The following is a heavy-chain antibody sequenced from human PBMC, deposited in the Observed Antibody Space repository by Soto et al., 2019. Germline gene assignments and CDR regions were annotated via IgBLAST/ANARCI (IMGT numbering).Heavy chain of an antibody. J-gene: IGHJ4*02. CDR2: IWDDGSNK. V-gene: IGHV3-33*01. Sequence: QVQLVESGGGVVQPGRSLRLSCAASGFTFSSYGMHWVRQAPGKGLEWVAVIWDDGSNKYYADSVKGRFTISRDNSKNTLYLQMNSLRAEDTAVYYCARDNGYGSIYYFDSWGQGTLVTVSS. D-gene: IGHD4-17*01. CDR3: ARDNGYGSIYYFDS. CDR1: GFTFSSYG.